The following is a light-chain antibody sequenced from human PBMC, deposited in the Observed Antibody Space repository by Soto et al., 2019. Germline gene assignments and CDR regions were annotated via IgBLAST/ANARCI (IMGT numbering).Light chain of an antibody. V-gene: IGKV3-11*01. CDR2: EAS. J-gene: IGKJ3*01. CDR3: QQRDTWPPFT. Sequence: EIVLTQSPATLSLSPGERATLSCRASQNVSRHLAWYQQKSGQAPRLLIYEASNRATGVPARFSGSGSGTDYTLTISSPEPEDFAVYYCQQRDTWPPFTFGPGTKGDI. CDR1: QNVSRH.